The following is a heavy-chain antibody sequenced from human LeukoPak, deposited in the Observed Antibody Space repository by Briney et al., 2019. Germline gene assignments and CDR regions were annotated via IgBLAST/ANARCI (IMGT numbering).Heavy chain of an antibody. J-gene: IGHJ4*02. CDR1: GGSIRSSSYY. CDR3: ARQVVAVAGTGYFDY. V-gene: IGHV4-39*01. Sequence: SETLSLTCTVSGGSIRSSSYYWGWIRQPPGKGLEWIGSIYYSGSTYYNASLKSRGTISVDTSKNQFSLKLNPVTAADTAVYFCARQVVAVAGTGYFDYWGQGTLVTVSS. CDR2: IYYSGST. D-gene: IGHD6-19*01.